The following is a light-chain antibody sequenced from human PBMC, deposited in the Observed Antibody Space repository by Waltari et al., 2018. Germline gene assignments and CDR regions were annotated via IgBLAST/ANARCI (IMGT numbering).Light chain of an antibody. CDR2: WAS. J-gene: IGKJ1*01. CDR1: QSVLYSSNNKNY. V-gene: IGKV4-1*01. CDR3: QHYYSPPWT. Sequence: DIVMTQSPDSLAVSLGERATINCNSSQSVLYSSNNKNYLAWYQQRQGQPPKLLIYWASTRESGVLDRFSGSVSGTDFTLTISSLQAEDVAVYYCQHYYSPPWTFGQGTKVEIK.